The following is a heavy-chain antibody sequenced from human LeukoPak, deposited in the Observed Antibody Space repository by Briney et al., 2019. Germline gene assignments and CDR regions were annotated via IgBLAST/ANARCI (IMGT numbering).Heavy chain of an antibody. Sequence: SETLSLTCTVSGGSISSYYWSWLRQPPGKGLEWIGHIYYSGNTNYNPSLKSRVTISVDTSKNQFSLKLSSVTAADTAVYHCARGDRSGPWDYWGQGTLATVSS. V-gene: IGHV4-59*01. D-gene: IGHD3-22*01. CDR3: ARGDRSGPWDY. CDR2: IYYSGNT. J-gene: IGHJ4*02. CDR1: GGSISSYY.